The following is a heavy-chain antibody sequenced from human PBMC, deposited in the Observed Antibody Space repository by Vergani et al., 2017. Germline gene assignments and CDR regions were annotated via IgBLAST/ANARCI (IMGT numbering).Heavy chain of an antibody. Sequence: QVQLQQWGAGLLKPSETLPLTCAVYGGSFSSYYWSWIRQPPGKGLEWIGEINHSGSTNYNPSLKSRVTISVDTSKNQFSLNLSSVTAADTAVYYCARRXRYCSSTSCSYMDVWGKGTTVTVSS. CDR3: ARRXRYCSSTSCSYMDV. J-gene: IGHJ6*03. CDR1: GGSFSSYY. CDR2: INHSGST. V-gene: IGHV4-34*01. D-gene: IGHD2-2*01.